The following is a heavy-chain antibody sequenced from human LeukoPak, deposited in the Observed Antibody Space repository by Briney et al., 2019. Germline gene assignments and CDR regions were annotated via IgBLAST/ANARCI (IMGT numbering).Heavy chain of an antibody. V-gene: IGHV1-69*02. CDR1: GGTFSSYT. Sequence: ASVKVSCKASGGTFSSYTISWVRQAPGQGLEWMGRIIPILGIANYAQKFQGRVTITADKSTSTAYMELSSLRSEDTAVYYCARVSPDGCFDYWGQGALVTVSS. J-gene: IGHJ4*02. D-gene: IGHD2/OR15-2a*01. CDR2: IIPILGIA. CDR3: ARVSPDGCFDY.